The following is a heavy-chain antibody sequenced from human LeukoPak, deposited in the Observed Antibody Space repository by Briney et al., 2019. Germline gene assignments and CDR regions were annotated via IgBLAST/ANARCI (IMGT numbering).Heavy chain of an antibody. V-gene: IGHV4-59*08. Sequence: SETLSLTCTVSGGSISRYYWSWIRQPPGKGLEWIGYISYSGSTNYNPSLKSRVTISVDTSKNQFSLKLSSVTAADTAVYYCARYSGYDMGFDYWGQGTLVTVSS. J-gene: IGHJ4*02. D-gene: IGHD5-12*01. CDR3: ARYSGYDMGFDY. CDR1: GGSISRYY. CDR2: ISYSGST.